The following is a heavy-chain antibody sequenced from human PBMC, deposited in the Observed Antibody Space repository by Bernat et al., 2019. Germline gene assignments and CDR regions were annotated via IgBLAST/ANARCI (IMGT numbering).Heavy chain of an antibody. CDR1: GFAFSNYA. J-gene: IGHJ3*01. CDR3: VKDLRYSGGPGAFDV. Sequence: EVQLLESGGDLVQPGGSLRLSCAASGFAFSNYAMSWVRQAPGEGLEWVSTISGSGDVTYYADSVRGRFTISRDNSKNTLFLQVNSLRAEDTAIFYCVKDLRYSGGPGAFDVCGQGTMVTVSS. CDR2: ISGSGDVT. D-gene: IGHD6-19*01. V-gene: IGHV3-23*01.